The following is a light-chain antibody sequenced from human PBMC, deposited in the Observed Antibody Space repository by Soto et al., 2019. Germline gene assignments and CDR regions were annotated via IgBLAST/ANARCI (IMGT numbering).Light chain of an antibody. Sequence: IQMTQSPSTLSGSVGDRVTITCRASQTISSWLAWYQQKPGKAPKLLIYKASTLKSGVPSRFSGSGSGTEFTLTISSLQPDDFATYYCRHYNSYSEAFGQGTQVDIK. CDR3: RHYNSYSEA. CDR2: KAS. J-gene: IGKJ1*01. V-gene: IGKV1-5*03. CDR1: QTISSW.